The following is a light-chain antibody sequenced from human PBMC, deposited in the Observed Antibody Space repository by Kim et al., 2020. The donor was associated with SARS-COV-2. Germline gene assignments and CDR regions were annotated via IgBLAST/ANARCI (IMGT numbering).Light chain of an antibody. CDR1: SGSIDSNF. V-gene: IGLV6-57*04. J-gene: IGLJ3*02. Sequence: NFMLTQPPSVSESPGKTVTISCTRSSGSIDSNFVQWYQQRPGSAPTTVIYEDKRRFSGVPDRFSGSIDSSSNSASLTISGLKTEDEADYYCQSYESSNRGVFGGGTQLTVL. CDR3: QSYESSNRGV. CDR2: EDK.